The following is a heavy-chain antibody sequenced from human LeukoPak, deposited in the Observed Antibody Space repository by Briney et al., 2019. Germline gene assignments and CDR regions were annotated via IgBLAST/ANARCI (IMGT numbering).Heavy chain of an antibody. V-gene: IGHV7-4-1*02. CDR3: ARGPVGYYDSSGYYVDY. Sequence: RASVKVSCKASGYTFTSYAMNWVRQAPGQGLEWMGWINTNTGNPTYAQGFTGRFVFSLDTSVSTAYLQISSLKAEDTAVYYCARGPVGYYDSSGYYVDYWGQGTLVTVSS. D-gene: IGHD3-22*01. CDR2: INTNTGNP. J-gene: IGHJ4*02. CDR1: GYTFTSYA.